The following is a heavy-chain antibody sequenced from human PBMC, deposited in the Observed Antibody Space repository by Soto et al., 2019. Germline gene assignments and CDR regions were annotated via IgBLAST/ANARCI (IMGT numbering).Heavy chain of an antibody. CDR3: ARGSGWYPPFDY. Sequence: PSEILSLTWSVSYGSIIGVGYYWSWIHQHPGKGLEWIGYIYYSGSTYYNPSLKSRVTISVDTSKNQFSLKLSSVTAADTAVYYCARGSGWYPPFDYWGQGTLVTVSS. V-gene: IGHV4-31*02. CDR1: YGSIIGVGYY. J-gene: IGHJ4*02. CDR2: IYYSGST. D-gene: IGHD6-19*01.